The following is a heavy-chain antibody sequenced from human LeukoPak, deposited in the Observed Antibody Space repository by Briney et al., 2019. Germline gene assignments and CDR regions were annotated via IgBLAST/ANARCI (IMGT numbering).Heavy chain of an antibody. J-gene: IGHJ4*02. V-gene: IGHV4-34*01. D-gene: IGHD5-18*01. CDR2: INHSGST. CDR1: GGSFSGYY. CDR3: ARGGYSYGFFSESRNFDY. Sequence: PSETLSLTCAVYGGSFSGYYWSWIRQPPGKGLEWIGEINHSGSTNCNPSLKSRVTISVDTSKNQFSLKLSSVTAADTAVYYCARGGYSYGFFSESRNFDYWGQGTLVTVSS.